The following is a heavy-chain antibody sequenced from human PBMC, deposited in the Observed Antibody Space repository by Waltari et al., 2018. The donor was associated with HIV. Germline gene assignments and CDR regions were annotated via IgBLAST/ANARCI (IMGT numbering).Heavy chain of an antibody. V-gene: IGHV3-11*01. D-gene: IGHD1-7*01. CDR2: ISSSGSTI. Sequence: QVQLVESGGGLVKPGGSLRLSCAASGFTFNDYYMSWIRQAPGKGLGWVSYISSSGSTIYYADSVKGRFTISRDNAKNSLYLQMNSLRAEDTAVYYCARDVSPELYDYYGMDVWGQGTTVTVSS. CDR1: GFTFNDYY. J-gene: IGHJ6*02. CDR3: ARDVSPELYDYYGMDV.